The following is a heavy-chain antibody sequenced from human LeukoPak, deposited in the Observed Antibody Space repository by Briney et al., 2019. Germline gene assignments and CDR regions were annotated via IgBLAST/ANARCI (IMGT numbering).Heavy chain of an antibody. V-gene: IGHV3-7*01. Sequence: GGSLRLSCAASGFTFSSYWMAWVRQAPGKGLEWVANINQDGSEKYYVDSVKGRFTISRDNSKNTLYLQMNSLRAEDTAVYYCAKDLAEYYFDYWGQGTLVTVSS. D-gene: IGHD6-19*01. CDR2: INQDGSEK. J-gene: IGHJ4*02. CDR1: GFTFSSYW. CDR3: AKDLAEYYFDY.